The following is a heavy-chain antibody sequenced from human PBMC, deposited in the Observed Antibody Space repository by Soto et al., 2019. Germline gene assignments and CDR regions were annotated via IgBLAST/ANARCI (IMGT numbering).Heavy chain of an antibody. Sequence: QVQLVQSGAEVKKPGSSVKVSCKASGGTFSSYTISWVRQAPGQGLEWMGRIIPILGIANYAQKFQGRVTFTQDKSTSTAYMELSSLRSEDTAVYSCARAPGGYDLPAYWGQGTLVTVSS. D-gene: IGHD5-12*01. J-gene: IGHJ4*02. CDR1: GGTFSSYT. CDR2: IIPILGIA. CDR3: ARAPGGYDLPAY. V-gene: IGHV1-69*02.